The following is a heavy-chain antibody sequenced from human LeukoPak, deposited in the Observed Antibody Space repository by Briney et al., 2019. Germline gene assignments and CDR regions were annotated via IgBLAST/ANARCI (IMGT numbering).Heavy chain of an antibody. V-gene: IGHV3-23*01. CDR2: ISGSGGST. Sequence: GGSLRLSCVVSGFTFSSYDMSWVRQAPGKGLEWVSGISGSGGSTYYADSVKGRFTISRDNSKSTLYLQMNSLRAEDTAIYYCARDERLLSFLKWGQGTLVTVSS. J-gene: IGHJ4*02. D-gene: IGHD3-3*01. CDR3: ARDERLLSFLK. CDR1: GFTFSSYD.